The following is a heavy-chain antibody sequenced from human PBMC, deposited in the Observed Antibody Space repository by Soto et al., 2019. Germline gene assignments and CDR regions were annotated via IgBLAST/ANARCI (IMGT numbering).Heavy chain of an antibody. V-gene: IGHV1-69*01. CDR2: IIPIFGTA. CDR1: GGTFSSYA. D-gene: IGHD4-17*01. CDR3: ARAFPPTLTTGGGMDV. J-gene: IGHJ6*02. Sequence: QVQLVQSGAEVKKPGSSVKVSCKASGGTFSSYAISWVRQAPGQGLEWMGGIIPIFGTANYAQKFQGRVTITADESTSTAYMELSSLRSEDTAVYYCARAFPPTLTTGGGMDVWGQGTTVTVSS.